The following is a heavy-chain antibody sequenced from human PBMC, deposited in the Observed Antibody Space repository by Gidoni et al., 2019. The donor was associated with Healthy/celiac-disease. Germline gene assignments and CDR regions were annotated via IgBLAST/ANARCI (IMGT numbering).Heavy chain of an antibody. J-gene: IGHJ4*02. D-gene: IGHD6-13*01. V-gene: IGHV3-9*01. CDR3: AKAIAAAPPFDY. Sequence: RFTISRDNAKNSLYLQMNSLRAEDTALYYCAKAIAAAPPFDYWGQGTLVTVSS.